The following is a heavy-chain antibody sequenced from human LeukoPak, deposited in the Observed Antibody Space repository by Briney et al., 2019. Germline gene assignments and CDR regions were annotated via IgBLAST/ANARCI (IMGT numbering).Heavy chain of an antibody. J-gene: IGHJ4*02. D-gene: IGHD2-15*01. CDR3: ARDGYSDCSGGSCYFEY. CDR1: GFTFSSYA. V-gene: IGHV3-30*04. Sequence: PPGSLTLSCAASGFTFSSYAMHWVRQAPGKGLEWVAVISYDGSNKYYADSVKGRFTISRDNSKNTLYLQMNSLRAEDTAVYYCARDGYSDCSGGSCYFEYWGQGTLGTVSS. CDR2: ISYDGSNK.